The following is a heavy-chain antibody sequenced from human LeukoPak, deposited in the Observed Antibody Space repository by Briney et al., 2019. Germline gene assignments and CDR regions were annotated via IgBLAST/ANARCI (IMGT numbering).Heavy chain of an antibody. CDR1: GFTFSSYS. CDR2: ISSSSSTI. V-gene: IGHV3-48*04. Sequence: GGSLRLSCAASGFTFSSYSMNWVRQAPGKGLEWVSYISSSSSTIYYADSVKGRFTISRDNAKNSLHLQMNSLRAEDTAVYYCARERIRARGWFDPWGQGTLVTVSS. CDR3: ARERIRARGWFDP. J-gene: IGHJ5*02.